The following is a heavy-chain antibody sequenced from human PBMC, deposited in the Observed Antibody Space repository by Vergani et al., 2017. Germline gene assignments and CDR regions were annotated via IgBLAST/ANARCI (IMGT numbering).Heavy chain of an antibody. D-gene: IGHD3-10*01. Sequence: QVQLQESGPGLVKPSQTLSLTCTVSGGYISSGSYYWSWIRPPAGKGLELIGRIYTSGSTNYNPSLKSRVTISVDTSKNQFSLKLSSVTAADTAVYYCAKRMVRGVITWFDPWGQGTLVTVSS. V-gene: IGHV4-61*02. CDR1: GGYISSGSYY. J-gene: IGHJ5*02. CDR2: IYTSGST. CDR3: AKRMVRGVITWFDP.